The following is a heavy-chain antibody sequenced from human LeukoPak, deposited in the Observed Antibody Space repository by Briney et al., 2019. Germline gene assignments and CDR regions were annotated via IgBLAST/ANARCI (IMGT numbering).Heavy chain of an antibody. J-gene: IGHJ4*02. CDR3: ARVDYGDSLDY. D-gene: IGHD4-17*01. Sequence: SETLSLTCTVSGGSISSYYWSWIRQPPGKGLEWIGYIYYSGSTNYNPSPKSRVTISVDTSKNQFSLKLSSVTAADTAVYYCARVDYGDSLDYWGQGTLVTVSS. V-gene: IGHV4-59*01. CDR1: GGSISSYY. CDR2: IYYSGST.